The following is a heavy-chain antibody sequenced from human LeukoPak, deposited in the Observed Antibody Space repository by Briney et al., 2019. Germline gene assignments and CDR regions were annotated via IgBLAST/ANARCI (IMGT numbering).Heavy chain of an antibody. D-gene: IGHD7-27*01. J-gene: IGHJ4*02. CDR1: GFTVSTYG. Sequence: PGGSLRLSCAASGFTVSTYGMHWVRQAPGKGLGWVAFMSYYGSNQNHVDSVKGRFTISRDNSKNTLYLQMNSLRAEDTAVYYCAKDREASWATDYWGQGTLVTVSS. CDR3: AKDREASWATDY. V-gene: IGHV3-30*18. CDR2: MSYYGSNQ.